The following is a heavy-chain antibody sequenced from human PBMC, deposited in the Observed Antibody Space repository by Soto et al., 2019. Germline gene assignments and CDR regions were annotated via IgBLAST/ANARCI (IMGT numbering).Heavy chain of an antibody. J-gene: IGHJ4*02. CDR2: IFYTGIT. D-gene: IGHD5-12*01. CDR3: AKGAGRDGYNTA. Sequence: QVQLQESGPGLVKPSETLSLTCTVSGDSMTSSYWSWFRQPPGKGLEYIGYIFYTGITNYNPSLKSRFTISMDTSKNQFSLKLNSLTAADTAVYYCAKGAGRDGYNTARAQGTLVTVSS. CDR1: GDSMTSSY. V-gene: IGHV4-59*01.